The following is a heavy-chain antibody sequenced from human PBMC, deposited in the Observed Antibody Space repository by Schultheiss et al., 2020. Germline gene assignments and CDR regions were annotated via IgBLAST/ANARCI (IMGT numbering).Heavy chain of an antibody. V-gene: IGHV4-59*01. D-gene: IGHD5-18*01. Sequence: AETLSLTCAVSGGSISSYYWSWILQPPGKGLEWIGYIYYSGSTNYNHSLKSRVTISVDTSKNQFSLKLRSVTAADAAVYYCARLAYNVDTGFDYWGKGTLVTVSS. CDR2: IYYSGST. J-gene: IGHJ4*02. CDR3: ARLAYNVDTGFDY. CDR1: GGSISSYY.